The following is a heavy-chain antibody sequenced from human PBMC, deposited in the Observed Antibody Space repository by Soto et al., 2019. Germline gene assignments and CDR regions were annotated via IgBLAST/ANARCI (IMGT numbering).Heavy chain of an antibody. CDR3: ARPSPRYRSGGSCLEFPDAFDI. Sequence: QLQLQESGPGLVKPSETLSLTCTVSGGSISSSSYYWGWIRQPPVKVLEWIGSIYYSGSTYYNPSRKSRVTISVEPSKNQFSRKLSSVAAADPAVYYCARPSPRYRSGGSCLEFPDAFDIWGQGTMVTVSS. CDR1: GGSISSSSYY. V-gene: IGHV4-39*01. D-gene: IGHD2-15*01. J-gene: IGHJ3*02. CDR2: IYYSGST.